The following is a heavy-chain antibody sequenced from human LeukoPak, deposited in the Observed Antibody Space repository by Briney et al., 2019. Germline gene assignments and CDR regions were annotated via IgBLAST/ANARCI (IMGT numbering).Heavy chain of an antibody. V-gene: IGHV4-4*07. J-gene: IGHJ4*02. CDR2: IYTSGST. D-gene: IGHD3-22*01. CDR1: GDSITNYY. CDR3: ARVTTDYYDSSGYSDYFDY. Sequence: SETLSLTCTVSGDSITNYYWSWIRQPAGKGLEWIGRIYTSGSTNYNPSLKSRVTISVDTSKNQFSLKLSSVTAADTAVYYCARVTTDYYDSSGYSDYFDYWGQGTLVTVSS.